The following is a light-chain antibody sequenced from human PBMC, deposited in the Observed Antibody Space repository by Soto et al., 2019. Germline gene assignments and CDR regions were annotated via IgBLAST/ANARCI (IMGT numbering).Light chain of an antibody. Sequence: IQITQSPSTLSASVGDTVTITCRASQSISSWLAWYQQKPGKAPKLLIYDDSSFESGAPSRFSGSGSGTEFTLTISSLQPDDFATYYCQQYNSYSTFGQGTKVDIK. V-gene: IGKV1-5*01. J-gene: IGKJ1*01. CDR1: QSISSW. CDR2: DDS. CDR3: QQYNSYST.